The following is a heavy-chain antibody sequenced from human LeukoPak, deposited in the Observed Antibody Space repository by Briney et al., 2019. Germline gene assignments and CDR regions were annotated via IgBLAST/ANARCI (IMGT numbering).Heavy chain of an antibody. CDR1: GGSISSGGYY. Sequence: SETLSLTCTVSGGSISSGGYYWSWIRQHPGKGLEWIGYIYYSGSTYFNPSLKSRVTISVDTSKNQFSLKLSPVTAADTAVYYCARDMGRRRYYDSSGYWAFDIWGQGTMVTVSS. CDR3: ARDMGRRRYYDSSGYWAFDI. CDR2: IYYSGST. D-gene: IGHD3-22*01. J-gene: IGHJ3*02. V-gene: IGHV4-31*03.